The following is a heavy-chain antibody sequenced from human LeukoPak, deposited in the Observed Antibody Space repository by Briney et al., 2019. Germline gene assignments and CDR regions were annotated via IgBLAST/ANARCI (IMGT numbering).Heavy chain of an antibody. CDR1: GFPFSSYI. J-gene: IGHJ6*03. V-gene: IGHV3-21*01. CDR3: ARARYDFWSGYYGGYYYYYYMDV. CDR2: IMSSSAEL. Sequence: GGSLRLSCAASGFPFSSYIVTWVRQAPGKGLEWVSTIMSSSAELYYQTTLKGRFTISRDDAKNSLYLQMNSLRAEDTAVYYCARARYDFWSGYYGGYYYYYYMDVWGKGTTVTVSS. D-gene: IGHD3-3*01.